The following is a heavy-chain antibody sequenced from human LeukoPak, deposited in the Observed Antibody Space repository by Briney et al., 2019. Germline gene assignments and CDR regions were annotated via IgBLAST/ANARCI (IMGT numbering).Heavy chain of an antibody. CDR1: GYTFTDYY. J-gene: IGHJ4*02. CDR3: ARSEIPLAYYY. CDR2: INPNSGGT. D-gene: IGHD6-19*01. Sequence: GASVKVSCKASGYTFTDYYMHWVRQAPGQGLEWMGRINPNSGGTKYAQKFQGRVIMTRDTSISTAYMDLSSLRSDDTAVCYCARSEIPLAYYYWGQGTLVTVSS. V-gene: IGHV1-2*06.